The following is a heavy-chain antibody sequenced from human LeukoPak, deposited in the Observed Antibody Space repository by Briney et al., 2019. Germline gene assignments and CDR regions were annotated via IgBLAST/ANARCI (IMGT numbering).Heavy chain of an antibody. V-gene: IGHV4-59*08. CDR3: ARHHEDYGDKRNYYYGMDV. CDR1: GGSISSYY. D-gene: IGHD4-17*01. CDR2: IYYSGST. Sequence: SETLSLTCTVSGGSISSYYWSWIRQPPGKGLEWIGYIYYSGSTNYNPSLKRRVTISVDTSKNQFSLKLSSVTAADTAVYYCARHHEDYGDKRNYYYGMDVWGQGTTVTVSS. J-gene: IGHJ6*02.